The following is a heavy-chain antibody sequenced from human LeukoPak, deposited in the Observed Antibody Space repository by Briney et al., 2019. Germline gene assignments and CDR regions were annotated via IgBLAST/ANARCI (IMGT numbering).Heavy chain of an antibody. Sequence: GGSLRLSCVASGFTFSRHGMNWVRQAPGKGLEWVSGISPSGDIKYYVDSVKGRFTVSRDNSKNTLYLQINSLRDEDTAVYYCAKDDAWLQYNDWGQGTLVTVSS. CDR1: GFTFSRHG. D-gene: IGHD5-24*01. CDR2: ISPSGDIK. V-gene: IGHV3-23*01. CDR3: AKDDAWLQYND. J-gene: IGHJ4*02.